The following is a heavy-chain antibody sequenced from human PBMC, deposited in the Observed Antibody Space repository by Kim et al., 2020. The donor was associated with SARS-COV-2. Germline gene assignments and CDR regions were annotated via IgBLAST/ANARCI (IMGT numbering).Heavy chain of an antibody. J-gene: IGHJ4*02. CDR3: VRHSRSWLQLPPYYFAY. D-gene: IGHD5-12*01. CDR1: YT. Sequence: YTWCWSRAAPGKGLSGSGSSYYSGSSYYHPSRQSRVPISVDTYKNQFSVKLSSVPAADTAVYYCVRHSRSWLQLPPYYFAYWGQGTLVTVSS. CDR2: SYYSGSS. V-gene: IGHV4-39*01.